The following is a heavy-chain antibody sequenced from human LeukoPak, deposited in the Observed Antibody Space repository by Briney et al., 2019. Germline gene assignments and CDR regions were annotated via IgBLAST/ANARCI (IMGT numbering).Heavy chain of an antibody. D-gene: IGHD2-15*01. CDR3: AKDHRYCRGGTCHSGFDH. Sequence: GGSLRLSCAASGFDFSGYAMSWVRQAPGMGLEWVSFISSTGSTTYYADSVKGRFTISSDISKNTVYLQMNSLRAEDTAVYYCAKDHRYCRGGTCHSGFDHWGQGTLVTVSS. J-gene: IGHJ4*02. CDR1: GFDFSGYA. CDR2: ISSTGSTT. V-gene: IGHV3-23*01.